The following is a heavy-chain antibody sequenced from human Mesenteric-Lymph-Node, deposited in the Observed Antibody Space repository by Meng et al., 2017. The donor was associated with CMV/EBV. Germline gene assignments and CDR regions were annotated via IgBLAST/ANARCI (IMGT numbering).Heavy chain of an antibody. J-gene: IGHJ3*02. Sequence: GESLKISCAASGFTFSSYAMNWVRQPPGKGLEWVSRISSSGDNTNYVDSVKGRFTISRDNAKNSLYLQMNSLRAEDTAFYYCARALSDSPSGAFDIWGQGTMVTVSS. D-gene: IGHD2-21*02. CDR1: GFTFSSYA. V-gene: IGHV3-23*01. CDR2: ISSSGDNT. CDR3: ARALSDSPSGAFDI.